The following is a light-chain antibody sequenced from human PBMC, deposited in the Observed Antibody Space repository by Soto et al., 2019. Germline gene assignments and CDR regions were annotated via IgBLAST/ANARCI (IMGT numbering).Light chain of an antibody. CDR3: QQRYKSSELYT. V-gene: IGKV1-39*01. J-gene: IGKJ2*01. Sequence: EIQMTQSPSSLSASVGDRVTITCRASQTISSSLNWYQQKPGKAPDILIYAASNLQIGVPSRLSGSGSGSDFNLTISSLQHEDFATNYRQQRYKSSELYTFKQATSLESK. CDR1: QTISSS. CDR2: AAS.